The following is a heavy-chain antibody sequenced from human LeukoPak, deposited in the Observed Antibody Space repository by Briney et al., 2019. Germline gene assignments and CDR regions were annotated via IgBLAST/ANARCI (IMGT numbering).Heavy chain of an antibody. V-gene: IGHV3-53*01. J-gene: IGHJ4*02. CDR2: IYSGGST. CDR3: AACYDSSGYYDY. Sequence: GGSLRLSCAATGFTVSSNYMSWVRQAPGKGLEWVSVIYSGGSTYYADSVKGRLTISRDNSKNTLYLEMNSLRAEDTAVYYCAACYDSSGYYDYWGQGTLVTVSS. CDR1: GFTVSSNY. D-gene: IGHD3-22*01.